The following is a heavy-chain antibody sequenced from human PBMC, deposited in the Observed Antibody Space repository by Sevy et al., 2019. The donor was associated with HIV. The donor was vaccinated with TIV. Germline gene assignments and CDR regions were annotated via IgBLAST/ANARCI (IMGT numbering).Heavy chain of an antibody. CDR3: ARRNLHYYDSSGYRDY. V-gene: IGHV4-39*01. CDR2: IYYSGST. Sequence: SETLSLTCTVSGGSISSSSYYWGWIRQPPGKGLEWIGSIYYSGSTYYNPSLKSRVTISVDTSKNQFSLKLSPVTAAETAVYYCARRNLHYYDSSGYRDYWGQGTLVTVSS. D-gene: IGHD3-22*01. CDR1: GGSISSSSYY. J-gene: IGHJ4*02.